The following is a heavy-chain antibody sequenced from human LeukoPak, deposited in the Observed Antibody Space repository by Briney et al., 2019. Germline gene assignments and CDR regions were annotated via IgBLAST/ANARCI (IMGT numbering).Heavy chain of an antibody. D-gene: IGHD3-10*01. Sequence: SETLSLTCAVYGGSFSGYYWSWIRQPPGKGLEWIGEINHSGSTNYNPSLKSRVTISVDTSKNQFSLKLSSVTAADTAVYYCARDVMVRGVPYYYYYYMDVWGKGTTVTISS. CDR3: ARDVMVRGVPYYYYYYMDV. CDR2: INHSGST. CDR1: GGSFSGYY. V-gene: IGHV4-34*01. J-gene: IGHJ6*03.